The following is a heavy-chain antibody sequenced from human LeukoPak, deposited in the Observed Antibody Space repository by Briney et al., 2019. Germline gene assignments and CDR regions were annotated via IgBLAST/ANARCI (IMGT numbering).Heavy chain of an antibody. J-gene: IGHJ4*02. CDR3: AKLLMAMVRGVDIDC. D-gene: IGHD3-10*01. CDR1: GFTFSSYG. CDR2: ITGSGGGT. Sequence: GGSLRLSCAASGFTFSSYGMSWVRQAPGKGLEWVSAITGSGGGTYYPDSVKGRFTISRDNSKNTLYLQMNSLSAEDTAVYYCAKLLMAMVRGVDIDCWGQGTLVTVSS. V-gene: IGHV3-23*01.